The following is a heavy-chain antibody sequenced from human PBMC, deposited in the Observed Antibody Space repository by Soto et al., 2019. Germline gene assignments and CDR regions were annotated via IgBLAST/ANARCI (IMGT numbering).Heavy chain of an antibody. Sequence: QVQLVQSGAEVKKPGASVKVSCKASGYTFTSYDINWVRQATGQGLEWMGWMNPNSGNTGYAQKFQGRVTMTSNTSISTAYRELSSLRSEDTAVYYCARSPSPYDFWSGYLTRQTQYYFDYWGQGTLVTVSS. J-gene: IGHJ4*02. CDR2: MNPNSGNT. V-gene: IGHV1-8*01. CDR1: GYTFTSYD. D-gene: IGHD3-3*01. CDR3: ARSPSPYDFWSGYLTRQTQYYFDY.